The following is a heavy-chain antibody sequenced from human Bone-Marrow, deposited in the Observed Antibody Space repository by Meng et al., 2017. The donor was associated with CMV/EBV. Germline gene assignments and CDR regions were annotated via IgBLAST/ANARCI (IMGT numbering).Heavy chain of an antibody. J-gene: IGHJ4*02. D-gene: IGHD4-17*01. V-gene: IGHV3-66*02. CDR1: GFTVSSNY. CDR3: ARGKYGDYLSTYFDY. Sequence: GGSLKISCAASGFTVSSNYMSWVRQAPGKGLEWVSVIYSGGSTYYADSVKGRFTISRDNSKNTLYLQMNSLRAEDTAVYYCARGKYGDYLSTYFDYWGQGTLVTVSS. CDR2: IYSGGST.